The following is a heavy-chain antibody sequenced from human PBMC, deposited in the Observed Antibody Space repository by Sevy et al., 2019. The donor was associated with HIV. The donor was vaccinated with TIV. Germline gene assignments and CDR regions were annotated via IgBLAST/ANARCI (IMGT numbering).Heavy chain of an antibody. CDR1: GYTFTSYA. V-gene: IGHV1-3*01. Sequence: ASVKVSCKASGYTFTSYAMHWVRQAPGQRLEWMGWINAGNGNTKYSQKFQGRVTITRDTSASTASMELSSLRSEDTAVYYCAREESKASTVGATFWFDPWGQGTLVTVSS. CDR2: INAGNGNT. CDR3: AREESKASTVGATFWFDP. D-gene: IGHD1-26*01. J-gene: IGHJ5*02.